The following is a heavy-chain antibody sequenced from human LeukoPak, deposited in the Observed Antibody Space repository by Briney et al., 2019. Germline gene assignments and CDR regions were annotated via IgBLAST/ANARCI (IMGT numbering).Heavy chain of an antibody. CDR3: ALLFSSTWYRFDS. D-gene: IGHD6-13*01. V-gene: IGHV1-2*02. CDR2: VNPNSGDT. CDR1: GYTFTDYY. J-gene: IGHJ4*02. Sequence: ASVKVSCKASGYTFTDYYIHWVRQAPGQGLEWKGWVNPNSGDTNHAHKFQGRVTMTSDTSISTAYMDLNRVRSDDTAVYYCALLFSSTWYRFDSWGQGTLVTVSS.